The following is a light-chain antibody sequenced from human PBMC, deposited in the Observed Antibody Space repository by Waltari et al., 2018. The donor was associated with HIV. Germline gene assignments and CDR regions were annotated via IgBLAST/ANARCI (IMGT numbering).Light chain of an antibody. Sequence: IVLTQSLGTLPSSPGERPTLPCRASRSVRSRYLAWYQQKVVQAPRLLISGASSRATGIPDRFSGSGSGTNYTLTITRLEPEDFVVYYCQQYVTSPYTFGQGTKLVI. V-gene: IGKV3-20*01. CDR1: RSVRSRY. CDR2: GAS. CDR3: QQYVTSPYT. J-gene: IGKJ2*01.